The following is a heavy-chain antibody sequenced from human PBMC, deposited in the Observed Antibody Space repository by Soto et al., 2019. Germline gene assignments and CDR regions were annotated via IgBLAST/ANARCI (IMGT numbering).Heavy chain of an antibody. CDR2: IYYSGST. V-gene: IGHV4-59*01. CDR1: GGSISSDY. CDR3: ARVVVAANYYFDY. D-gene: IGHD2-15*01. J-gene: IGHJ4*02. Sequence: SETLSLTCTVSGGSISSDYWSWIRQPPGKGLEWIGYIYYSGSTNYNPSLKSRVTISVDTSKNQFSLKLSSVTAADTAVYYCARVVVAANYYFDYWGQGTLVTVSS.